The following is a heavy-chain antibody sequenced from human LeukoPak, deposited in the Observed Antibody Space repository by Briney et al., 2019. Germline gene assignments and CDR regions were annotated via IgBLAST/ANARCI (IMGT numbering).Heavy chain of an antibody. Sequence: PGGSLRLSCAASGFTFDDYAMHWVRQAPGKGLEWVSGISWNSGSIGYADPVKGRFTISRDNAKNSLYLQMNSLRAEDTALYYCAKARTPVVGATYFDYWGQGTLVTVSS. V-gene: IGHV3-9*01. CDR2: ISWNSGSI. CDR3: AKARTPVVGATYFDY. CDR1: GFTFDDYA. J-gene: IGHJ4*02. D-gene: IGHD1-26*01.